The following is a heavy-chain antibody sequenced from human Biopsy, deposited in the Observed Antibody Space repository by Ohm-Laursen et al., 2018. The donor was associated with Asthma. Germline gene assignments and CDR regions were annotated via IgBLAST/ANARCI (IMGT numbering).Heavy chain of an antibody. D-gene: IGHD3-22*01. CDR3: ARAQDYYDSRGYYRSFDY. CDR2: IYYSGST. CDR1: GAYIGTPDYH. V-gene: IGHV4-30-4*02. Sequence: SDTLSLTCTVSGAYIGTPDYHWSWIRQSPGKGLEWIGFIYYSGSTYYIPSLKSRVSISIGTSKNQFSLKLSSVTAADTAVYYCARAQDYYDSRGYYRSFDYWGQGTLVTVSS. J-gene: IGHJ4*02.